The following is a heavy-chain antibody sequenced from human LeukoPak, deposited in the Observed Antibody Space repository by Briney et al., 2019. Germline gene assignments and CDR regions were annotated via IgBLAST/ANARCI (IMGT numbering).Heavy chain of an antibody. Sequence: PSETLSLTCTVSGGSISSYYWSWIRQPAGKGLEWIGRIYTSGSTNYNPSLKSRVTMSVDTSKNQFSLKLSSVTAADTAVYYCASVDSSSSFYYYYYMDVWGKGTTVTVSS. V-gene: IGHV4-4*07. J-gene: IGHJ6*03. D-gene: IGHD6-6*01. CDR3: ASVDSSSSFYYYYYMDV. CDR1: GGSISSYY. CDR2: IYTSGST.